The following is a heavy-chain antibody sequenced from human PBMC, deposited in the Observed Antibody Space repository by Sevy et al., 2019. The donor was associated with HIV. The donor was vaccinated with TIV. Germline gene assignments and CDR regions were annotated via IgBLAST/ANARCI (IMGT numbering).Heavy chain of an antibody. Sequence: SETLSLTCTVSGGSISSYYWSWIRQPPGKGLERIGYIYYSGSTNYNPSLKSRVTISVDTSKNQFSLKLSSVTAADTAVYYCARDRGGVSEKNWFDPWGQGTLVTVSS. V-gene: IGHV4-59*01. CDR3: ARDRGGVSEKNWFDP. J-gene: IGHJ5*02. D-gene: IGHD3-10*01. CDR1: GGSISSYY. CDR2: IYYSGST.